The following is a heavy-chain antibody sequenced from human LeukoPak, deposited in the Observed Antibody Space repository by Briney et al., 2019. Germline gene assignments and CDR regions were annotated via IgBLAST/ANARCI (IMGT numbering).Heavy chain of an antibody. CDR1: GFTFSNYG. CDR3: ARDPYYGSGKYYHGMDL. J-gene: IGHJ6*02. V-gene: IGHV3-33*01. Sequence: GGSLRLSCAASGFTFSNYGVHWVRQAPGEGLEWVAGICYDESKEYSGDSVKGRFTLSRDKSKNTLYLQMNSLRAEDTAVYYCARDPYYGSGKYYHGMDLWGQGTTVTVSS. D-gene: IGHD3-10*01. CDR2: ICYDESKE.